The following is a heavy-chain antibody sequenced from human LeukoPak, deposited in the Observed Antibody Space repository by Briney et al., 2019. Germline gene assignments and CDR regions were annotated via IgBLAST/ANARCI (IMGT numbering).Heavy chain of an antibody. CDR3: ARDVRFLEWLSSGYYYMDV. V-gene: IGHV3-66*02. Sequence: GGSLRLSCAASGFTVSSNYMSWVRQAPGKGLEWVSVIYSGGSTYYADSVKGRFTISRDISKNTLYLQMNSLRAEDTAVYYCARDVRFLEWLSSGYYYMDVWGKGTTVTVSS. CDR1: GFTVSSNY. J-gene: IGHJ6*03. CDR2: IYSGGST. D-gene: IGHD3-3*01.